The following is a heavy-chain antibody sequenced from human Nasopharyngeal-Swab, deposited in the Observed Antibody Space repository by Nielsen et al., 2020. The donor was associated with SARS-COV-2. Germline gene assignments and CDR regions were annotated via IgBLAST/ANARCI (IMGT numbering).Heavy chain of an antibody. J-gene: IGHJ4*02. CDR3: AKMAGYSSSWYGSSRIDY. CDR2: ISYDGSNK. V-gene: IGHV3-30*18. D-gene: IGHD6-13*01. CDR1: GFTFSSYG. Sequence: GKSLKISCAASGFTFSSYGMHWVRQAPDKGLEWVAVISYDGSNKYYADSVKGRFTISRDNSKNTLYLQMNSLRAEDTAVYYCAKMAGYSSSWYGSSRIDYWGQGTLVTVSS.